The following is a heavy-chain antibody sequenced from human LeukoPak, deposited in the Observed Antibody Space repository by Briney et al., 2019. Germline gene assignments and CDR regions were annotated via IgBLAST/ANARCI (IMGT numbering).Heavy chain of an antibody. V-gene: IGHV4-4*07. Sequence: PSETLSLTCTVSGGSISSYYWSWIRQPAGKGLEWIGRIYTSGSTNYNPSLKSRVTMSVDTSRNQFSLKLSSVTAADTAVYYCARDPGASSRHWGYFQHWGQGTLVTVSS. J-gene: IGHJ1*01. CDR2: IYTSGST. CDR1: GGSISSYY. CDR3: ARDPGASSRHWGYFQH. D-gene: IGHD6-13*01.